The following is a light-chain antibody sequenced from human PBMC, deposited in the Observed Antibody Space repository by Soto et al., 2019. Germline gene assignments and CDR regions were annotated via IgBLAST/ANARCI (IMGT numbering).Light chain of an antibody. Sequence: EILMSQSPVTLSVPHGERATLSCRASQSVTNSYLAWYQQRPGQAPRLLIFGASTRAAGIPARFSGSGSGTEFTLTISSLQSEDFAVYYCQQYSNWPLTFGGGTKVDIK. CDR1: QSVTNSY. J-gene: IGKJ4*01. V-gene: IGKV3-15*01. CDR2: GAS. CDR3: QQYSNWPLT.